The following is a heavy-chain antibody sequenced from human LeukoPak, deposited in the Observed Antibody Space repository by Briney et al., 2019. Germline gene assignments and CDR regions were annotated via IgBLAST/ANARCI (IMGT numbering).Heavy chain of an antibody. Sequence: PGGSLRLSCAVSGFTFSSYWMHWVRHAPGKGLVWVSRINSDGSSTIYADSVKGRFTISRDNAKNTLYLQMDSLRAEDTAVYYCARDQVIGNMVPHYFEYWGQGTLVTVSS. J-gene: IGHJ4*02. CDR1: GFTFSSYW. CDR3: ARDQVIGNMVPHYFEY. CDR2: INSDGSST. D-gene: IGHD3-10*01. V-gene: IGHV3-74*01.